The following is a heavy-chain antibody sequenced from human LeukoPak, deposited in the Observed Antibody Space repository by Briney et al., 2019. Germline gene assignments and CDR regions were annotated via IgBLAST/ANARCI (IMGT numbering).Heavy chain of an antibody. D-gene: IGHD2-2*01. V-gene: IGHV1-18*04. CDR3: ARLRGIVVVPAAFLDY. CDR1: GYTFTSYG. CDR2: ISAYNGNT. Sequence: ASVKVSCKASGYTFTSYGISWVRQAPGQGLEWMGWISAYNGNTNYAQKLQGRVTMTTDTSTSTAYMELRSLRSDDTAVYYCARLRGIVVVPAAFLDYWGQGTLVTVSS. J-gene: IGHJ4*02.